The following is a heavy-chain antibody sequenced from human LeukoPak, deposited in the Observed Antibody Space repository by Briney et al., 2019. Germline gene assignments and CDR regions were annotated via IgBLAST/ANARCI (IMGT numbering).Heavy chain of an antibody. CDR2: IYYSGST. D-gene: IGHD5-18*01. CDR3: ARVLGYGYYFDY. CDR1: GGSISSYY. V-gene: IGHV4-59*01. J-gene: IGHJ4*02. Sequence: PSETLSLTCTVSGGSISSYYWSWIRQPPGKGLEWIGYIYYSGSTNYNPSLKSRVTISVDTSKNQFSLKLSSVTAADTAVCYCARVLGYGYYFDYWGQGTLVTVSS.